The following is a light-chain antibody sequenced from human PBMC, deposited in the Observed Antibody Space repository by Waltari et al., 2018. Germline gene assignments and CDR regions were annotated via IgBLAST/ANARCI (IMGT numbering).Light chain of an antibody. CDR3: QQTYSVPHT. J-gene: IGKJ2*01. V-gene: IGKV1-39*01. CDR2: SAS. Sequence: IQMAQSPPSLSASVGDRVNITCRARQRVSSYLNWLQQKSGKAPQVLLYSASSLQPGAPSRFSGSGSGTDFTLTISSLQPEDFATYYCQQTYSVPHTFGQGTKLEIK. CDR1: QRVSSY.